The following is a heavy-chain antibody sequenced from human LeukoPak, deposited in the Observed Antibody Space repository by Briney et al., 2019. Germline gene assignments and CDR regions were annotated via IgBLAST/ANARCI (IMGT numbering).Heavy chain of an antibody. V-gene: IGHV3-73*01. CDR2: IRSKANSYAT. CDR3: TRLVYSSGF. J-gene: IGHJ4*02. D-gene: IGHD6-19*01. Sequence: GGSLRLSCAASGFTFRGSAMHWVRQASGKGLEWVGRIRSKANSYATAYAASVKGRFTISRDDSKNTAYLQMNSLKTEDTAVYYCTRLVYSSGFGGQGTLVTVSS. CDR1: GFTFRGSA.